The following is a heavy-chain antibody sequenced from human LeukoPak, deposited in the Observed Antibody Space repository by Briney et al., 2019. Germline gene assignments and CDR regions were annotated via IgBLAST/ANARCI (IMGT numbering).Heavy chain of an antibody. CDR1: AGSISSYY. D-gene: IGHD4-17*01. Sequence: SETLSLTCTVSAGSISSYYWTWIRQPPGKGLEWIGYIYYSGSTNYNPSLKSRVTISVDTSKNQFSLKLSSVTAADTAVYYCARRGERGYGDYYYYYGMDVWGQGTTVTVSS. CDR2: IYYSGST. J-gene: IGHJ6*02. V-gene: IGHV4-59*01. CDR3: ARRGERGYGDYYYYYGMDV.